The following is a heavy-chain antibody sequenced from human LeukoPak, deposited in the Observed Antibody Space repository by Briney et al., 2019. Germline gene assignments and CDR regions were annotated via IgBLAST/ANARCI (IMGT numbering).Heavy chain of an antibody. Sequence: GGSVKVSCKASAGTFSSYAISWVRQAPGQGLEWMGRIIPILGIANYAQKFQGRVTITADKSTSTAYMELSSLRSEDTAVYYCATPAGSSSLVFDYWGQGTLVTVSS. CDR3: ATPAGSSSLVFDY. J-gene: IGHJ4*02. CDR1: AGTFSSYA. V-gene: IGHV1-69*04. D-gene: IGHD6-13*01. CDR2: IIPILGIA.